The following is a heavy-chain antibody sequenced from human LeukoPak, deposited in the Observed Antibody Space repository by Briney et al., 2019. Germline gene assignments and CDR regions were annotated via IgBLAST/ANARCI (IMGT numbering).Heavy chain of an antibody. Sequence: ASVKVSCKASGYSFTSYGISWVRQAPGQGLEWMGWICAYNGNTNYAQKLQGRVTMTTDTSTSTAYMELRSLRSDNTAVYYCATYTGGRWLRFGSDAFDIWGQGTMVTVSS. CDR1: GYSFTSYG. CDR2: ICAYNGNT. V-gene: IGHV1-18*01. CDR3: ATYTGGRWLRFGSDAFDI. D-gene: IGHD5-24*01. J-gene: IGHJ3*02.